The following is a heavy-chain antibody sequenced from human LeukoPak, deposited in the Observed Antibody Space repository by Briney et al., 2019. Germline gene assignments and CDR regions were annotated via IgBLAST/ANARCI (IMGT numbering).Heavy chain of an antibody. CDR1: GFTFSSYW. J-gene: IGHJ4*02. D-gene: IGHD1-1*01. V-gene: IGHV3-74*01. Sequence: GGSLRLSCAASGFTFSSYWMHWVRRGPGKGLVWVSTINSDGSSTNYADSVKGRFTVSRDNNNNTQHLQMNSLRAEDTAVYYCAKVWGTIGRPFDSWGQGTLVTVS. CDR3: AKVWGTIGRPFDS. CDR2: INSDGSST.